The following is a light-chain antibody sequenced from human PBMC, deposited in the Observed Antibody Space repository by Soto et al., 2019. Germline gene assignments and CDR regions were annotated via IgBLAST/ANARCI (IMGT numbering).Light chain of an antibody. V-gene: IGLV1-44*01. Sequence: QSVLTQPPSASGTPGQRVTISCSGSSSNIGSNTVNWYQQLPGTAPKLLIYSHNQRPSGVPDRFSGSQSGTSASLAISGLQSEDEAYYYCAAWDDSLNGSVFGTGTKLTVL. CDR2: SHN. CDR1: SSNIGSNT. CDR3: AAWDDSLNGSV. J-gene: IGLJ1*01.